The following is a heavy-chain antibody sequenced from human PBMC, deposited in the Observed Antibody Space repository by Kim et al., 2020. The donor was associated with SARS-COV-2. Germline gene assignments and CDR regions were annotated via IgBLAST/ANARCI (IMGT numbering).Heavy chain of an antibody. CDR1: GYSFTSYW. Sequence: GESLKISCKGSGYSFTSYWISWVRKMPGKGLEWMGRIDPSDSYTNYSPSFQGHVTISADKSISTAYLQWSSLKASDTAMYYCARRPYCSSTSCYVLFDYWGQGTLVTVSS. V-gene: IGHV5-10-1*01. J-gene: IGHJ4*02. CDR3: ARRPYCSSTSCYVLFDY. CDR2: IDPSDSYT. D-gene: IGHD2-2*01.